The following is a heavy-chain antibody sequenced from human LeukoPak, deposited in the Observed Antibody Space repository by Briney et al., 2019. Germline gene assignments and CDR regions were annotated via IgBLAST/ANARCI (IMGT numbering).Heavy chain of an antibody. Sequence: SETLSLTCTVSGGSISSSTSCWSWVRQPPGKGLEWIGCMYYSGSTYYGSSLKGRVTISLDTPKNQFSLRLNSVTASDTAVYYCARAAYIADFDYWGQGTLVTVSS. J-gene: IGHJ4*02. V-gene: IGHV4-39*01. CDR1: GGSISSSTSC. CDR2: MYYSGST. D-gene: IGHD2-15*01. CDR3: ARAAYIADFDY.